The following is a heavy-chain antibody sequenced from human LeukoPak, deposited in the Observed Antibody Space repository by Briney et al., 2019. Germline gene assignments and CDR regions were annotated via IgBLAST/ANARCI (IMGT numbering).Heavy chain of an antibody. CDR1: GFTFSSYA. D-gene: IGHD3/OR15-3a*01. V-gene: IGHV3-23*01. Sequence: GGSLRLSCAASGFTFSSYAMSWVRQAPGKGLEWVSAISGSGGSTYYADSVKGRFTISRDNSKNTLYLQMNRLRAEDTAVYYCAKARWAGPTYDFDYWGQGTLVTVSS. CDR3: AKARWAGPTYDFDY. CDR2: ISGSGGST. J-gene: IGHJ4*02.